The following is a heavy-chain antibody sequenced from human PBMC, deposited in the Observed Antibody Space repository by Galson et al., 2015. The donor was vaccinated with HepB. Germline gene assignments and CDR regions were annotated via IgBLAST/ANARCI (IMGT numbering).Heavy chain of an antibody. CDR2: ISSSSTI. CDR1: GFTFSRYS. V-gene: IGHV3-48*04. D-gene: IGHD3-3*01. CDR3: ARVFDDFWSGYLLGAFDI. Sequence: SLRLSCAASGFTFSRYSMNWVRQAPGKGLEWVSYISSSSTIYYADSVKGRFTISRDNAKNSLYLQMSSLRAEDTAVYYCARVFDDFWSGYLLGAFDIWGQGTMVTVSS. J-gene: IGHJ3*02.